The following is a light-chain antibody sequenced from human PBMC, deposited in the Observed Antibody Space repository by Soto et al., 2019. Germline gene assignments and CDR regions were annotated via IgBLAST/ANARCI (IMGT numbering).Light chain of an antibody. CDR1: QSISSW. J-gene: IGKJ1*01. V-gene: IGKV1-5*01. CDR2: DAS. CDR3: QQYNSYS. Sequence: DIPMTQSPSTLSASVGDRVTITCRASQSISSWLAWYQQKPGKVPKLLIYDASSLESGVPSRFSSSGSGTEFTLTIISLQPDDFATYYCQQYNSYSFGQGTKVEIK.